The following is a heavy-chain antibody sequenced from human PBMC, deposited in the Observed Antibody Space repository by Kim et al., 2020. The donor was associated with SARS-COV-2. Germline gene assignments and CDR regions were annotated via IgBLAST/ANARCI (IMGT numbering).Heavy chain of an antibody. V-gene: IGHV3-7*03. CDR3: ATDRGYGTYDY. CDR2: IKQDGRQK. Sequence: GGSLRLSCAASGFTFSNFWVSWVRQAPGKGLEWVANIKQDGRQKYYADSVEGRFTISRDNAKNSLYLQMNSLRVEDTAIYYCATDRGYGTYDYWGQGTLVTVSS. CDR1: GFTFSNFW. J-gene: IGHJ4*02. D-gene: IGHD2-15*01.